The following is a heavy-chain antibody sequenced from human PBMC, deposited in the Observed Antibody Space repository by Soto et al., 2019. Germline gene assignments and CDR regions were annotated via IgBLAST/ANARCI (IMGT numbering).Heavy chain of an antibody. Sequence: EVQLVDSGGGLVQPGGSLRLSCAASGFTFSSYTMNWDRQAPGKGLEWISYISSSSRTIYYADSVKGRFTISRDNAQNSLYLQMTSLRDEDTAVYYCARVPTRALDYWGQGTLVTVSS. J-gene: IGHJ4*02. CDR2: ISSSSRTI. CDR3: ARVPTRALDY. V-gene: IGHV3-48*02. D-gene: IGHD1-26*01. CDR1: GFTFSSYT.